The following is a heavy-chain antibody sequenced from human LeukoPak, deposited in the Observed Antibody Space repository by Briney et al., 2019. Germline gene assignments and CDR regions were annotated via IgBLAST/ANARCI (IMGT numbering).Heavy chain of an antibody. D-gene: IGHD6-13*01. Sequence: GGSLRLSCAASGFTFSSYSMNWVRQAPGKGLEWVSYISSSSSTIYYADSVKGRFTISRDNAKNSLYLQMNSLRAEDTAVYYCAREASSSRPLGYFDYWGQGTLVTVSS. CDR1: GFTFSSYS. CDR2: ISSSSSTI. J-gene: IGHJ4*02. V-gene: IGHV3-48*01. CDR3: AREASSSRPLGYFDY.